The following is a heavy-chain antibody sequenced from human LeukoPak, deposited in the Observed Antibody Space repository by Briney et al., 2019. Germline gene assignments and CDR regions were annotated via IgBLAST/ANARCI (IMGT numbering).Heavy chain of an antibody. CDR3: AREYYDILTGYPNLGY. CDR2: MNPNSGKT. D-gene: IGHD3-9*01. V-gene: IGHV1-8*01. Sequence: ASVKVSCKASGYTFTSYDINWVRQATGQGLEWMGWMNPNSGKTGYAQKFQGRVTMTWNTSITTAYMELSGLRSEDTAVYYCAREYYDILTGYPNLGYWGQGTLVTVSS. CDR1: GYTFTSYD. J-gene: IGHJ4*02.